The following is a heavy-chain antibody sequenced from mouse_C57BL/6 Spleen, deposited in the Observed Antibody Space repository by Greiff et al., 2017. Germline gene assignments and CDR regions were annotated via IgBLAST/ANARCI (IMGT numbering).Heavy chain of an antibody. CDR2: ISSGSSTI. CDR3: ARRYYYGSSYLYFDV. D-gene: IGHD1-1*01. CDR1: GFTFSDYG. V-gene: IGHV5-17*01. Sequence: EVHLVESGGGLVKPGGSLKLSCAASGFTFSDYGMHWVRQAPEKGLEWVAYISSGSSTIYYADTVKGRFTISRDNAKNTLFLQMTSLRSEDTAMYYCARRYYYGSSYLYFDVWGTGTTVTVSS. J-gene: IGHJ1*03.